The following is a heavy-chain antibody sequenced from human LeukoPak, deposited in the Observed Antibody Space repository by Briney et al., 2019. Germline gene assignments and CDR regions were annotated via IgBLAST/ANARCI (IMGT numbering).Heavy chain of an antibody. V-gene: IGHV4-59*01. Sequence: PSETLSLTCTVSGGSISSYYWSWIRQPPGKGLEWIGYIYYSGSTNYNPSLKSRVTISVDTSKNQFSLKLSSVTAADTAVYYCATSPYDILTGYPYYFDYWGQGTLVTVSS. D-gene: IGHD3-9*01. CDR1: GGSISSYY. J-gene: IGHJ4*02. CDR2: IYYSGST. CDR3: ATSPYDILTGYPYYFDY.